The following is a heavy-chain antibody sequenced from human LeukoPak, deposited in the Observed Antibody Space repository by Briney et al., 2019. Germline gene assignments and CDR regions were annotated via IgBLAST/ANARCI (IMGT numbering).Heavy chain of an antibody. CDR3: ARVRRWLQSHDAFDI. V-gene: IGHV4-61*02. CDR2: IYTSGST. D-gene: IGHD5-24*01. Sequence: SQTLSLTCTVSGGSISSGSYYWSWIRQPAGKGLEWIGRIYTSGSTNYNPSLKSRVTISVDTSKNQFSLKLSSVTAADTAVYYCARVRRWLQSHDAFDIWGQGTMVTVSS. J-gene: IGHJ3*02. CDR1: GGSISSGSYY.